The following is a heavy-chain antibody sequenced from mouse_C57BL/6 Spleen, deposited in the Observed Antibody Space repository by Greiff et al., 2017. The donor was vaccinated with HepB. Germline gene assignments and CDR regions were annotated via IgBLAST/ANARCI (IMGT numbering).Heavy chain of an antibody. J-gene: IGHJ4*01. D-gene: IGHD2-5*01. Sequence: EVQLQQSGAELVRPGASVKLSCTASGFNIKDDYMHWVKQRPEQGLEWIGWIDPENGDTEYASKFQGKATITADTSSNTAYLQLSSLTSEDTAVYYCTTGAYYSNYAMDYWGQGTSVTVSS. V-gene: IGHV14-4*01. CDR2: IDPENGDT. CDR1: GFNIKDDY. CDR3: TTGAYYSNYAMDY.